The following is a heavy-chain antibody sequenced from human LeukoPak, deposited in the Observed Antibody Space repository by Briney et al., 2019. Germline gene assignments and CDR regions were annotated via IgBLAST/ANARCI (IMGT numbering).Heavy chain of an antibody. Sequence: PGGSLRLSCAASGFTLSNYVMHWVRQAPGKGLEWVALIWSDGSNKYYADSVKGRFTISRDNSKNTLYLQMNSLRAEDTSVYFCARDEGYTYGHPLDYWSQGTLVTVSS. V-gene: IGHV3-33*01. CDR1: GFTLSNYV. D-gene: IGHD5-18*01. J-gene: IGHJ4*02. CDR2: IWSDGSNK. CDR3: ARDEGYTYGHPLDY.